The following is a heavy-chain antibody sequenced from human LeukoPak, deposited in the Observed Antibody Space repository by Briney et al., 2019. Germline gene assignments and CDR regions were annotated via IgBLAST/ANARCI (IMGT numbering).Heavy chain of an antibody. CDR1: GYSFTSYW. Sequence: GESLKISCKGSGYSFTSYWIAWVRQMPGKGLEWMGIIYPGDSDTRYSPSFQGQVTISADKSISTAYLQWSSLKASDTAMYYCARHFTPSVIAAAAGYWGQGTLVTVSS. CDR2: IYPGDSDT. D-gene: IGHD6-13*01. J-gene: IGHJ4*02. V-gene: IGHV5-51*01. CDR3: ARHFTPSVIAAAAGY.